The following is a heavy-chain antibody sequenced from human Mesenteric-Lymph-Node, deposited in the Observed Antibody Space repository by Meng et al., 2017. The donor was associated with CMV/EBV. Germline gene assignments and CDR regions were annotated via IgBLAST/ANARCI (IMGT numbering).Heavy chain of an antibody. Sequence: GESLKISCAASGFTFSSYAMHWVRQAPGKGLEWVAVISYDGSNKYYADSVKGRFTISRDNSKNTLYLQMNSLRAEDTAVYYCARDLDPGGYYYYYGMDVWGQGTTVTVSS. CDR1: GFTFSSYA. D-gene: IGHD3/OR15-3a*01. CDR2: ISYDGSNK. J-gene: IGHJ6*02. V-gene: IGHV3-30-3*01. CDR3: ARDLDPGGYYYYYGMDV.